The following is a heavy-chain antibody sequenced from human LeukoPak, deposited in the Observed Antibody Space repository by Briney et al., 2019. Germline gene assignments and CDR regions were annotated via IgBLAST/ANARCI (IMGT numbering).Heavy chain of an antibody. V-gene: IGHV1-2*02. CDR3: ARDRRITMVRAPDY. CDR2: INPNSGGT. CDR1: GYTFTGYY. Sequence: GASVKVSCKASGYTFTGYYMHWVRQAPGQGLEWMGWINPNSGGTNYAQKFQGRVTMTRDTSISTAYMELSRLRSDDTAVYYCARDRRITMVRAPDYWGQGTLVTVSS. D-gene: IGHD3-10*01. J-gene: IGHJ4*02.